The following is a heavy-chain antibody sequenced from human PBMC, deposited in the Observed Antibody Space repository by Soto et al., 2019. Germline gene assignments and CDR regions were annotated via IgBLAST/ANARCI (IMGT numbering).Heavy chain of an antibody. Sequence: GESLKISCTGVGYSFTSYWIGWVRQMPGKGLEWMGIIYPGDSDTRYSPSFQGQVTISADKSITTAYLQWSSLKASDTAMYYCARGYCTTTICDPWFDPWGQGTLVTVSA. J-gene: IGHJ5*02. CDR2: IYPGDSDT. V-gene: IGHV5-51*01. CDR3: ARGYCTTTICDPWFDP. D-gene: IGHD2-2*01. CDR1: GYSFTSYW.